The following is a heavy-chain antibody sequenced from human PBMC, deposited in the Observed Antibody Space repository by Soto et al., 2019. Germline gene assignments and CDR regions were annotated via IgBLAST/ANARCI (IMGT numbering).Heavy chain of an antibody. CDR3: ARQKWDTPVVKESGKSRYPGVMDY. CDR2: IYFNGGT. J-gene: IGHJ4*01. CDR1: GGSLKSRNYF. V-gene: IGHV4-39*01. Sequence: PLETPSLTYTGSGGSLKSRNYFWGRVPPPPGKGLGWVGGIYFNGGTHYNPSPQNRVTTSLNTSNKHFSPKLRSVTAADTAVYYCARQKWDTPVVKESGKSRYPGVMDYWGHGTLVTVSA. D-gene: IGHD5-12*01.